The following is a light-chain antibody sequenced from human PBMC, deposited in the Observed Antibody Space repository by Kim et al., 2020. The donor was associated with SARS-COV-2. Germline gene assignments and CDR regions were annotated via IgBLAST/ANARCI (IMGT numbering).Light chain of an antibody. J-gene: IGLJ1*01. Sequence: GQSITISCTGTSSDVGGYNYVSWYQQHSGKAPKLMIYDVSNRPSGVSNRFSGSKSGNTASLTISGLQAEDEADYYCSSYTSSSRYVFGTGTKVTVL. CDR2: DVS. CDR1: SSDVGGYNY. CDR3: SSYTSSSRYV. V-gene: IGLV2-14*03.